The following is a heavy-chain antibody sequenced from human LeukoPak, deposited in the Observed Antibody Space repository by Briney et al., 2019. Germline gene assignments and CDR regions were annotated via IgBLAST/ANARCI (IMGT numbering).Heavy chain of an antibody. V-gene: IGHV1-2*02. J-gene: IGHJ5*02. CDR3: ARSAIFGALRYNWFDP. CDR2: INPNSGGT. CDR1: GYTFTSHY. D-gene: IGHD3-3*01. Sequence: GASVKVSCKASGYTFTSHYMHWVRQAPGQGLEWMGWINPNSGGTNYAQKFQGRVTMTRDTSISTAYMELSSLRSEDTAVYYCARSAIFGALRYNWFDPWGQGTLVTVSS.